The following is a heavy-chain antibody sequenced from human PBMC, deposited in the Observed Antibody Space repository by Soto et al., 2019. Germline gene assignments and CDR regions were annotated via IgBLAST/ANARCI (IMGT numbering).Heavy chain of an antibody. CDR3: SRLNYYASGSYYNDY. D-gene: IGHD3-10*01. CDR1: GYSFTSYW. J-gene: IGHJ4*02. CDR2: IYPGDSDT. V-gene: IGHV5-51*01. Sequence: PGESLKISCQGSGYSFTSYWIGWVRQMPGKGLEWMGIIYPGDSDTRYSPSFQGQVTFSADKSMSTAYLQWSSLKATDTAMYHCSRLNYYASGSYYNDYWGQGTPVTVSS.